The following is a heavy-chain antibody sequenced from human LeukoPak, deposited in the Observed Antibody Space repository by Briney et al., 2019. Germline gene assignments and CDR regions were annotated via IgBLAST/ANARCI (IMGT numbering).Heavy chain of an antibody. CDR3: ASTTVTTFYRCCIDV. CDR2: IYYSGKT. D-gene: IGHD4-17*01. V-gene: IGHV4-31*03. J-gene: IGHJ6*02. CDR1: GGTISSGGYY. Sequence: PSGTLSLTCTVSGGTISSGGYYWIWIRQHPGKGLVWNGYIYYSGKTYHSPSLKSRVTIPLDTPKNQSSLKLKCVAPADMSVSLCASTTVTTFYRCCIDVWHQAPTVTVSS.